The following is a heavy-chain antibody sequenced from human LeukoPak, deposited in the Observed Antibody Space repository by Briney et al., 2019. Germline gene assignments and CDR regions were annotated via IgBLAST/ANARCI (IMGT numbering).Heavy chain of an antibody. CDR1: GFTFSSYS. CDR2: ISSSSSYI. V-gene: IGHV3-21*04. Sequence: GGSLRLSCAASGFTFSSYSMNWVRQAPGKGLEWVSSISSSSSYIYYADSVKGRFTISRDNSKNTLYLQMNSLRAEDTAVYYCASSASTVPDVWGQGTTVTVSS. D-gene: IGHD4-17*01. J-gene: IGHJ6*02. CDR3: ASSASTVPDV.